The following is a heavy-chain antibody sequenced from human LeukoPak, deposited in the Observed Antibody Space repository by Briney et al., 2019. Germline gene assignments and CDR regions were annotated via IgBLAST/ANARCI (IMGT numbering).Heavy chain of an antibody. Sequence: SETLSLTCTVSGYSISSGYYWGWIRQPPGKGLEWIGSIYHSGSTYYNPSLKSRVTISVDTSKNQFSLKLSSVTAADTAVYYCARDSGYYYDSSGYDWYFDLWGRGTLVTVSS. D-gene: IGHD3-22*01. CDR2: IYHSGST. V-gene: IGHV4-38-2*02. J-gene: IGHJ2*01. CDR1: GYSISSGYY. CDR3: ARDSGYYYDSSGYDWYFDL.